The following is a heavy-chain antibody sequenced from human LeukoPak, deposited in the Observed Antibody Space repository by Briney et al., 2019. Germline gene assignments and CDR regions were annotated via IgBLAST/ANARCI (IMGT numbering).Heavy chain of an antibody. J-gene: IGHJ4*02. V-gene: IGHV1-2*02. Sequence: ASVKVSCKASGYTFTGYYMHWVRQAPGQGLEWMGWINPNSGGTNYAQKFQGRVTMTRDTSISTAYMELSRLRSDDTAVYYCAAYYDILTGYKGGYYFDYWGRGTLVTVSS. CDR2: INPNSGGT. CDR3: AAYYDILTGYKGGYYFDY. D-gene: IGHD3-9*01. CDR1: GYTFTGYY.